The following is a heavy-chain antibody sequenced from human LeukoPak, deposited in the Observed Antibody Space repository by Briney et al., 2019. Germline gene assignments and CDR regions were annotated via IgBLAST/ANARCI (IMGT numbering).Heavy chain of an antibody. CDR2: ISGSGGST. CDR3: AKSSGSYYKAFDY. J-gene: IGHJ4*02. Sequence: GGSLRLSCAASGFXFSTYAMSWVRQAPGKGLEWVSAISGSGGSTYYADSVKGRFTISRDNSKNTLYLQMNSLRAEDTAVYYCAKSSGSYYKAFDYWGQGTLVTVSS. CDR1: GFXFSTYA. D-gene: IGHD3-10*01. V-gene: IGHV3-23*01.